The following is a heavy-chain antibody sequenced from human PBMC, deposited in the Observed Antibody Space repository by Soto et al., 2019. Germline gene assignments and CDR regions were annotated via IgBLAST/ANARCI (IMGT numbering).Heavy chain of an antibody. CDR2: MNPNSGNT. CDR1: GYTFTSYD. J-gene: IGHJ6*02. CDR3: AREGSSGWPRFYYYYGMDV. D-gene: IGHD6-19*01. V-gene: IGHV1-8*01. Sequence: RASVKVSCKASGYTFTSYDINWVRQATGQGLEWMGWMNPNSGNTGYAQKFQGRVTMTRNTSISTAYMELSSLRSEDTAVYYCAREGSSGWPRFYYYYGMDVWGQGTTVTVSS.